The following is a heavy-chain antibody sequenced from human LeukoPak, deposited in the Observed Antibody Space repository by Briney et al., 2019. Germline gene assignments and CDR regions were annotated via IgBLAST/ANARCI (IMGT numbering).Heavy chain of an antibody. V-gene: IGHV3-30*18. Sequence: GGSLRLSCAASGFTFSSYGMHWVRQAPGKGLEWVAVISYDGDNKYFADSVKGRFAISRDNSKNTLYLQMNSLRGEDTAVYYCAKARSSTVTTSFDYWGQGTLVTVSS. CDR1: GFTFSSYG. D-gene: IGHD4-17*01. CDR3: AKARSSTVTTSFDY. CDR2: ISYDGDNK. J-gene: IGHJ4*02.